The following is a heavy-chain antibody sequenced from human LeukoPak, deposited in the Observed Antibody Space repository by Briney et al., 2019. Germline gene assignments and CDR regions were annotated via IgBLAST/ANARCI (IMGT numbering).Heavy chain of an antibody. D-gene: IGHD3-10*01. CDR1: GFTFSSYG. J-gene: IGHJ4*02. CDR2: ISYDGSNK. Sequence: PGGSLRLSCAASGFTFSSYGMHWVRQAPGKGLEWVAVISYDGSNKYYADSVKGRFTISRDNSKNTLYLQMNSLRAEDTAVYYCARGFLYGSGLYGSGMSYWGQGALVTISS. CDR3: ARGFLYGSGLYGSGMSY. V-gene: IGHV3-30*03.